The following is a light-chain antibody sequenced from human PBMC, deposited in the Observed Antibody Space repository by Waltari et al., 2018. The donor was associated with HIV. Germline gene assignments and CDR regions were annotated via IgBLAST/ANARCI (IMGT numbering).Light chain of an antibody. Sequence: DIVMTQSPDSLAVSLGERATIKCKSSQSVLNSPNNMNYLVWYQQKPGQPLKLLIYGASTRGSGVPDRFSGSESGTDFTLTISSLQAEDVAVYYCQQYYTTPFTFGPGTKVDIK. CDR2: GAS. J-gene: IGKJ3*01. CDR3: QQYYTTPFT. CDR1: QSVLNSPNNMNY. V-gene: IGKV4-1*01.